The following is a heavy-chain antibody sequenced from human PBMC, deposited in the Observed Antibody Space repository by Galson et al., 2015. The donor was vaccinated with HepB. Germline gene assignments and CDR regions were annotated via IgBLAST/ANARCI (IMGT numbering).Heavy chain of an antibody. Sequence: SVKVSCKASGYTFTGYYMHWVRQAPGQGLEWMGWINPNSGGTNYAQKFQGWVTMTRDTSISTACMELSRLRSDDTAVYYCARAPPKVGATGFDYWGQGTLVTVSS. CDR2: INPNSGGT. CDR1: GYTFTGYY. D-gene: IGHD1-26*01. V-gene: IGHV1-2*04. J-gene: IGHJ4*02. CDR3: ARAPPKVGATGFDY.